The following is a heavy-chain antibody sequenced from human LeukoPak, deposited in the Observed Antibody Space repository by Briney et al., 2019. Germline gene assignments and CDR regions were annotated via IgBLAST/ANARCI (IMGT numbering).Heavy chain of an antibody. J-gene: IGHJ4*02. CDR2: ISGDGSNT. CDR3: AKDLHYYDSSGLLDY. Sequence: GGSLRLSCAASGFTFDDYAMHWVRQAPGKGLEWVSLISGDGSNTYYADSVKGRFTISRDNSKNSLYLQMNSLRTEDTALYYCAKDLHYYDSSGLLDYWAQGTLVTVSS. CDR1: GFTFDDYA. D-gene: IGHD3-22*01. V-gene: IGHV3-43*02.